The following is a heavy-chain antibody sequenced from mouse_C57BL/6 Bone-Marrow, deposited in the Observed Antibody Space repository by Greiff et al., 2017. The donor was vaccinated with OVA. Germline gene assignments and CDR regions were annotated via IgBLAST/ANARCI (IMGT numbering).Heavy chain of an antibody. CDR2: INPNNGGT. D-gene: IGHD2-5*01. CDR1: GYTFTDYY. CDR3: AKKSYYSNYGYAMDY. Sequence: EVQLQQSGPELVKPGASVKISCKASGYTFTDYYMNWVKQSHGKSLEWIGDINPNNGGTSYNQKFKGKATLTVDKSSSTAYMELRSLTSEDSAVYYCAKKSYYSNYGYAMDYWGQGTSVTVSS. V-gene: IGHV1-26*01. J-gene: IGHJ4*01.